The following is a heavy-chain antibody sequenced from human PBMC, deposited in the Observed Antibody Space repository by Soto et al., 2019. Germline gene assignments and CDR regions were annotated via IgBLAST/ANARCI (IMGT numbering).Heavy chain of an antibody. CDR1: GGSINSYY. J-gene: IGHJ4*02. CDR3: AGGRQWLAFDS. V-gene: IGHV4-59*01. Sequence: QVQLQESGPGLVKSSETLSLTCSVSGGSINSYYWGWIRQPPGKGLEWIGSIYNNGNTTYNPSLRSRVTISTDTSKNQLSLKRTSVTATDTAVYYCAGGRQWLAFDSWGQGTLGSVSS. D-gene: IGHD6-19*01. CDR2: IYNNGNT.